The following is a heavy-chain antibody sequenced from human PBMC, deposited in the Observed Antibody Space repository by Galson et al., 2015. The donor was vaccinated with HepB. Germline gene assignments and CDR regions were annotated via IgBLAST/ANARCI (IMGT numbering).Heavy chain of an antibody. J-gene: IGHJ6*02. Sequence: SLRLSCAASGFTFSSYSMNWVRQAPGKGLEWVPSISSTISYIYYADTVKGRVTISTDNATNSLYLQMNSLRAEDTAVYYCASLLAYCGGACYSNYYYYGIDVWGQGTTVTVSS. CDR3: ASLLAYCGGACYSNYYYYGIDV. V-gene: IGHV3-21*01. D-gene: IGHD2-21*01. CDR2: ISSTISYI. CDR1: GFTFSSYS.